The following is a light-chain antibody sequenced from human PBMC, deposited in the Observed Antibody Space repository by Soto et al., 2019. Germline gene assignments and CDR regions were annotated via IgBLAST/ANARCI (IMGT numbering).Light chain of an antibody. CDR3: QQSYSTPYT. Sequence: DIRMTQSPSSLSASVGDRVTITCRASQSISSYLNWYQQKPGKAPKLLIYAASSLQSGVPSRFSGSGSGTDFTLTISSLQPEDFATYYCQQSYSTPYTFGQRTKLEIK. J-gene: IGKJ2*01. V-gene: IGKV1-39*01. CDR1: QSISSY. CDR2: AAS.